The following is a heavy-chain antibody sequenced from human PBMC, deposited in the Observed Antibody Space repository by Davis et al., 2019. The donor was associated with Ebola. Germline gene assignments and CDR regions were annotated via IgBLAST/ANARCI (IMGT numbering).Heavy chain of an antibody. CDR1: GFTFNNYW. D-gene: IGHD2-21*01. V-gene: IGHV3-7*01. J-gene: IGHJ4*02. Sequence: GESLKISCAASGFTFNNYWMSWVRQAPGKGLEWVANIKQDGSDKNYVDSVKGRFTISRDNAKNSLYLQMNSLRAEDTAVYYCAREEIDCGGDCFEFWGQGTLVTVSS. CDR3: AREEIDCGGDCFEF. CDR2: IKQDGSDK.